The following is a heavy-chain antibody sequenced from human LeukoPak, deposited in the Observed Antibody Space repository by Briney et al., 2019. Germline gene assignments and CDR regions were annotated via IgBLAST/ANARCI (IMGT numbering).Heavy chain of an antibody. Sequence: ASVKVSCKASGYTFTTYGVIWVRQAPGQGLEWMGWISPYNGNTNYSQKLQGRVTMTTDTSTSTVFMELRSLRSEDTAVYYCGRTKRERPGTGDPWGQGTLVTVSS. J-gene: IGHJ5*02. V-gene: IGHV1-18*01. CDR3: GRTKRERPGTGDP. D-gene: IGHD2-8*02. CDR2: ISPYNGNT. CDR1: GYTFTTYG.